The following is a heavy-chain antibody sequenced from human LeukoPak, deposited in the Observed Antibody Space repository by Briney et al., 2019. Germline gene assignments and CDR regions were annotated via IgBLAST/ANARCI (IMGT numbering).Heavy chain of an antibody. J-gene: IGHJ4*02. CDR1: GFTVSGSY. CDR3: AKGSGYDTDFDY. D-gene: IGHD3-9*01. Sequence: PGGSLRLSCAASGFTVSGSYMSWVRQAPGKGLEWVSVIYGDGTIYYADSVKGRFTISRDNSKNTLYLQMNSLRAEDTAVYYCAKGSGYDTDFDYWGQGTLVTVSS. V-gene: IGHV3-53*01. CDR2: IYGDGTI.